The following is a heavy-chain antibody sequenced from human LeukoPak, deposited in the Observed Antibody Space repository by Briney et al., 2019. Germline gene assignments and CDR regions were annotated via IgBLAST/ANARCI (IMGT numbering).Heavy chain of an antibody. V-gene: IGHV4-34*01. Sequence: SETLSLTCAVYGGSFSGYYWSWIRQPPGEGLEWIGEINHSGSTNYNPSLKSRVTISVDTSKNQFSLKLSSVTAADTAVYYCARSPLGALGGWFDPWGQGTLVTVSS. CDR1: GGSFSGYY. J-gene: IGHJ5*02. CDR3: ARSPLGALGGWFDP. CDR2: INHSGST. D-gene: IGHD2-15*01.